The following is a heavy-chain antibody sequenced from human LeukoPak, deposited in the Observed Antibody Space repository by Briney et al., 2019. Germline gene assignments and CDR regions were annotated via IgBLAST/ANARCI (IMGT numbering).Heavy chain of an antibody. J-gene: IGHJ4*02. CDR1: GGSISSYY. V-gene: IGHV4-59*12. CDR3: ARCGSGSFYYFDY. D-gene: IGHD3-10*01. CDR2: IYYSGST. Sequence: SETLSLTCTVSGGSISSYYWSWIRQPPGKGLEWIGYIYYSGSTNYNPSLKSRVTISVDTSKNQFSLKLSSVTAADTAVYYCARCGSGSFYYFDYWGQGTLVTVSS.